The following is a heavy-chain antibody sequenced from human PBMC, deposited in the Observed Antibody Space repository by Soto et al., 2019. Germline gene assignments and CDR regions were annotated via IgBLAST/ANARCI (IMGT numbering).Heavy chain of an antibody. J-gene: IGHJ6*02. D-gene: IGHD2-2*01. CDR1: GGSISSYY. V-gene: IGHV4-4*07. CDR2: IYASGST. Sequence: SETLSLTCTVSGGSISSYYWSWIRQPAGKGLELIGRIYASGSTNYNPSLKSRVSMSVDTSKNQFSLELTSVTAADTAVYYCARXFYGSTTSAYYYYGMDVWGQGTTVTVSS. CDR3: ARXFYGSTTSAYYYYGMDV.